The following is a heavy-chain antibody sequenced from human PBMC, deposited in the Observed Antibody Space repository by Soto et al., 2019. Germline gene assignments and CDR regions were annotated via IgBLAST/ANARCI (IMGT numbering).Heavy chain of an antibody. Sequence: ASVKVSCKASGYTFTSYAMHWVRQAPGQRLEWMGWINAGNGNTKYSQKFQGRVTITRDTSASTAYMELSSLRSEDTAVYYCARASYSRTIAATSGMDVWGQGTTVTV. CDR1: GYTFTSYA. J-gene: IGHJ6*02. CDR3: ARASYSRTIAATSGMDV. D-gene: IGHD6-6*01. V-gene: IGHV1-3*01. CDR2: INAGNGNT.